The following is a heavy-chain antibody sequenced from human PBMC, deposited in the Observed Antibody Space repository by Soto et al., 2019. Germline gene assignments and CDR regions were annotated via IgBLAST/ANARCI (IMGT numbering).Heavy chain of an antibody. J-gene: IGHJ4*02. D-gene: IGHD3-10*01. CDR2: ISSSSTYT. Sequence: QVQLVEAGGGLVKPGGSLRLSCAASGFMFSHYYMSWIRQAPGKGLEWVSYISSSSTYTNYADSVKGRFTISRDNAKNSLYLQMNSLRAEDTAVYYCARDSIVVPGVIELGLWGQGTLVTVSS. CDR1: GFMFSHYY. V-gene: IGHV3-11*05. CDR3: ARDSIVVPGVIELGL.